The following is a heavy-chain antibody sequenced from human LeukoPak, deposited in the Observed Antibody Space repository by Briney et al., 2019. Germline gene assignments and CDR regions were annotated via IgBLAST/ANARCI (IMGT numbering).Heavy chain of an antibody. D-gene: IGHD5-18*01. CDR2: INHSGST. V-gene: IGHV4-34*01. Sequence: SETLSPTCAVYGGSFSGYYWSWIRQPPGKGLEWIGEINHSGSTNYNPSLKSRVTISVDTSKNQFSLKLSSVTAADTAVYYCASSQEVGYTAMVTGNDYWGQGTLVTVSS. J-gene: IGHJ4*02. CDR3: ASSQEVGYTAMVTGNDY. CDR1: GGSFSGYY.